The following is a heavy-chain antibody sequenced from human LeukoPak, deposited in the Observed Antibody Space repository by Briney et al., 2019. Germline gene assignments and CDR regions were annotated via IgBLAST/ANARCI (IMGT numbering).Heavy chain of an antibody. CDR3: AKVGARYYYDSSGYVDY. Sequence: GGSLRLSCAASGFTFSSYAMSWVRQAPGKGLEWVSAISGSGGSTYYADSAKGRFTISRDNSKNTLYLQMNSLRAEDTAVYYCAKVGARYYYDSSGYVDYWGQGTLVTVSS. CDR2: ISGSGGST. CDR1: GFTFSSYA. V-gene: IGHV3-23*01. D-gene: IGHD3-22*01. J-gene: IGHJ4*02.